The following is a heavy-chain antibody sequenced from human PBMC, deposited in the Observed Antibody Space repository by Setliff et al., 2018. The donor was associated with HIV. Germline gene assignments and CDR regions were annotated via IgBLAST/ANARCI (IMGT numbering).Heavy chain of an antibody. CDR2: INPNSGGT. D-gene: IGHD3-22*01. CDR1: RYTFTGYY. J-gene: IGHJ6*03. CDR3: ARGMDDSSGYYYGYYDYYMDV. V-gene: IGHV1-2*02. Sequence: GASVKVSCKASRYTFTGYYMHWVRQAPGQGLEWMGWINPNSGGTNYAQKFQGRVTMTRDTSISTAYMELSGLRSDGTAVYYCARGMDDSSGYYYGYYDYYMDVWGKGTTVTVS.